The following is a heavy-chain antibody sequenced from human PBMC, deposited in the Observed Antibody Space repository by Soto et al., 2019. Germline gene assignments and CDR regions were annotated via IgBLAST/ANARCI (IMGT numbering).Heavy chain of an antibody. V-gene: IGHV3-30-3*01. J-gene: IGHJ6*02. CDR3: AREEVSARKHYGMDV. Sequence: VAVISYDGSNKYYADSVKVRFTISRDNSKNTLYVQMNSLRAEDTAVYYCAREEVSARKHYGMDVWGQGTTVTVSS. CDR2: ISYDGSNK. D-gene: IGHD1-20*01.